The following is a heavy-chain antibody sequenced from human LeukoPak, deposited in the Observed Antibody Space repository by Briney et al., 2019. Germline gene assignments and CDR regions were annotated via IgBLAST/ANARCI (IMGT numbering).Heavy chain of an antibody. V-gene: IGHV1-2*06. CDR3: ARRGRHGAAADFPSFDP. D-gene: IGHD6-13*01. CDR1: GYTFTGYY. J-gene: IGHJ5*02. CDR2: INPNSGGT. Sequence: ASVKVSCKAPGYTFTGYYMHRVRQAPGQGLEWMGRINPNSGGTNYAQKFQGRVTMTRDTSISTAYMELSRLSSDDTAVYYCARRGRHGAAADFPSFDPWGQGTLVTVSS.